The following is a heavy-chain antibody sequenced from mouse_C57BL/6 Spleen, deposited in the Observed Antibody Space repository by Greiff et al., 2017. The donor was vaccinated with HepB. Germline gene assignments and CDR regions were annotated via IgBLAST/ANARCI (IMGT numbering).Heavy chain of an antibody. V-gene: IGHV3-6*01. J-gene: IGHJ4*01. CDR3: ARVLRYYAMDY. D-gene: IGHD1-1*01. CDR1: GYSITSGYY. CDR2: ISYDGSN. Sequence: VQLKESGPGLVKPSQSLSLTCSVTGYSITSGYYWNWIRQFPGNKLEWMGYISYDGSNNYNPSLKNRISITRDTSKNQFFLKLNSVTTEDTATYYCARVLRYYAMDYWGQGTSGTVSS.